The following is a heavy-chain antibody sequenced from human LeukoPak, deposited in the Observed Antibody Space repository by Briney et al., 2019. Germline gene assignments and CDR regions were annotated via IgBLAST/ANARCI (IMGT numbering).Heavy chain of an antibody. CDR3: ARRSGNYGCLDY. D-gene: IGHD1-26*01. CDR1: GGSISSSSYY. CDR2: ISYSGST. J-gene: IGHJ4*02. Sequence: SETLSLTCTVSGGSISSSSYYWGWIRQPPGKGLERIGSISYSGSTYYNPSLKSRVTISVDTSRNQFSLKLSSVTAADTAVYYCARRSGNYGCLDYWGQGTLVTVSS. V-gene: IGHV4-39*01.